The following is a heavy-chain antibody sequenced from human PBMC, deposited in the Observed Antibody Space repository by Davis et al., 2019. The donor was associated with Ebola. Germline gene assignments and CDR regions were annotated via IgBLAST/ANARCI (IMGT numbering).Heavy chain of an antibody. J-gene: IGHJ4*02. V-gene: IGHV3-30-3*01. CDR3: AKVDTARVQGY. Sequence: GESLKISCAASGFTFSSYAMHWVRQAPGKGLEWVAVISYDGSNKYYADSVKGRFTISRDNSKNTLYLQMNSLRAEDTAVYYCAKVDTARVQGYWGQGTLVTVSS. CDR2: ISYDGSNK. CDR1: GFTFSSYA. D-gene: IGHD5-18*01.